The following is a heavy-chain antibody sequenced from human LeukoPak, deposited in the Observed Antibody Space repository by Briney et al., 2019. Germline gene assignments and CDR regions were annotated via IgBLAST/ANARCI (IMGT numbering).Heavy chain of an antibody. CDR1: GGSITSGSYY. CDR3: ARVDQAYYYMDV. CDR2: IYTSGST. V-gene: IGHV4-61*02. Sequence: PSETLSLTCTVSGGSITSGSYYWSWIRQPAGKGLEWIGSIYTSGSTNYNPSLKSRVTISVDTSKSQFSLKLSSVTAADTAVYYCARVDQAYYYMDVWGKGTTVTISS. J-gene: IGHJ6*03.